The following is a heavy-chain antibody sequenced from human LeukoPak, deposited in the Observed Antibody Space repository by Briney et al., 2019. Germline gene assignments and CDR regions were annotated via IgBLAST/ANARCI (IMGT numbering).Heavy chain of an antibody. CDR2: ISYDGSNK. CDR3: AKELARNGGWPAFDI. J-gene: IGHJ3*02. Sequence: PGRSLRLSCAASGFTFSSYGMHWVRQAPGKGLECVAVISYDGSNKYYADSVKGRFTISRDNSKNTLYLQMNSLRAEDTAVYYCAKELARNGGWPAFDIWGQGTMVTVSS. CDR1: GFTFSSYG. D-gene: IGHD1-14*01. V-gene: IGHV3-30*18.